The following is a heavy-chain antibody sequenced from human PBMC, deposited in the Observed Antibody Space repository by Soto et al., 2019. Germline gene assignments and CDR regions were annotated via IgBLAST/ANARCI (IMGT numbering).Heavy chain of an antibody. D-gene: IGHD2-15*01. CDR3: ARLPCSGGSCYSAWFDP. V-gene: IGHV4-4*02. CDR2: IYHSGST. J-gene: IGHJ5*02. CDR1: SGSISSSNW. Sequence: SETLSLTCAVSSGSISSSNWWSWVRQPPGKGLEWIGEIYHSGSTNYNPSLKSRVTISVDKSKNQFSLKLSSVTAADTAVYYCARLPCSGGSCYSAWFDPWGQGTLVTVAS.